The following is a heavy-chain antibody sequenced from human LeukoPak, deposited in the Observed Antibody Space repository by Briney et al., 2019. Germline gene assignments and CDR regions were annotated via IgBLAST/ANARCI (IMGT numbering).Heavy chain of an antibody. Sequence: GGSLRLSCAASGFTFTSYGMHWVRQAPGKGLEWVALISSDGNNKYYADSVKGRFSISRDNSKNTLYLQMNGLRVEDTAVYYCARIGYSISWSGDYWGPGSLVTVSS. D-gene: IGHD6-13*01. J-gene: IGHJ4*02. V-gene: IGHV3-30*03. CDR3: ARIGYSISWSGDY. CDR1: GFTFTSYG. CDR2: ISSDGNNK.